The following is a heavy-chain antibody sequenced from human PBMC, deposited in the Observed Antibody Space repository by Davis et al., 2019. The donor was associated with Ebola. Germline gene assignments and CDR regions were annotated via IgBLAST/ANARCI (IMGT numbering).Heavy chain of an antibody. CDR3: ARHKTTVTTFGFDY. V-gene: IGHV4-59*08. D-gene: IGHD4-17*01. CDR2: IYYSGST. CDR1: GGSFSGYY. J-gene: IGHJ4*02. Sequence: SETLSLTCAVYGGSFSGYYWSWIRQPPGKGLEWIGYIYYSGSTNYNPSLKSRVTISVDTSKNQFSLKLSSVTAADTAVYYCARHKTTVTTFGFDYWGQGTLVTVSS.